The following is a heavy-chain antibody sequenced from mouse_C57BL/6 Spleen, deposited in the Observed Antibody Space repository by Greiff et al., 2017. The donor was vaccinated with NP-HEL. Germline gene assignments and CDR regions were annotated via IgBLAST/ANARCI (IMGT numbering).Heavy chain of an antibody. Sequence: VQLQQSGPELVKPGASVKISCKASGYAFSSSWMNWVKQRPGKGLEWIGRIYPGDGDTNYNGKFKGKATLTADKSSSTAYMQLSSLTSEDSAVYFCARKGIYYDYDGWFAYWGQGTLVTVSA. CDR2: IYPGDGDT. D-gene: IGHD2-4*01. CDR1: GYAFSSSW. CDR3: ARKGIYYDYDGWFAY. V-gene: IGHV1-82*01. J-gene: IGHJ3*01.